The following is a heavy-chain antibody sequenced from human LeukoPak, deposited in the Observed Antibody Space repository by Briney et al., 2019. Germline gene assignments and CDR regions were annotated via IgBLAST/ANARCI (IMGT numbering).Heavy chain of an antibody. D-gene: IGHD2-2*01. CDR2: INHSGST. CDR3: ARCSSDTTPSANWFDP. Sequence: SETLSLTCTVSGGSISSYYWSWIRQPPGKGLEWIGEINHSGSTNYNPSLKSRVTISVDTSKNQFSLKLSSVTAADTAVYYCARCSSDTTPSANWFDPWGQGTLVTVSS. CDR1: GGSISSYY. V-gene: IGHV4-34*01. J-gene: IGHJ5*02.